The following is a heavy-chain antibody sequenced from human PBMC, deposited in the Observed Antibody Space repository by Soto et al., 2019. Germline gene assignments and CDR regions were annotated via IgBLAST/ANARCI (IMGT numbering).Heavy chain of an antibody. CDR3: ARDKLSGGYYYLDY. J-gene: IGHJ4*02. V-gene: IGHV3-30-3*01. CDR1: GFTFSNYA. D-gene: IGHD3-22*01. CDR2: ISYDGNNK. Sequence: QVQLVESGGGVVQPGRSLRLSCAASGFTFSNYAMHWVRQAPGKGLEWVAVISYDGNNKYYADSVKGRFTISRDNSRNMLYLPLNPLRAEDTAVYYCARDKLSGGYYYLDYGGQGTLGTSAS.